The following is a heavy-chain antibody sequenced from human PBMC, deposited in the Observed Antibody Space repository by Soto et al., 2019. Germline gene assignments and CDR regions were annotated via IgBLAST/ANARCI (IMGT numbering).Heavy chain of an antibody. D-gene: IGHD3-10*01. V-gene: IGHV4-59*01. Sequence: PAETLSLTCTVSVGSISSYYWSWMRQPPGTGLEWIGYIYYSGSTNYNPSLKSRVTISVDTSKNQFSLKLRSVTAADTAVYYCARLITMVRGVPDNWFDPWGQGTLVTVSS. CDR3: ARLITMVRGVPDNWFDP. J-gene: IGHJ5*02. CDR1: VGSISSYY. CDR2: IYYSGST.